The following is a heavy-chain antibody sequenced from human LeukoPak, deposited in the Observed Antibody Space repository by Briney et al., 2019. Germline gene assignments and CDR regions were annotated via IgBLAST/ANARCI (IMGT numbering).Heavy chain of an antibody. CDR3: AKDAQRGFDYSNSLEY. Sequence: GGSLRLSCAASGFTFSHFAFHWVRQAPGKGLEWVAVIWSDGTNKYYGNSVKGQFTIHRDDSQNRVYLQMNNLRVDDTAIYFCAKDAQRGFDYSNSLEYWGQGSPVTVSS. V-gene: IGHV3-33*03. J-gene: IGHJ4*02. D-gene: IGHD4-11*01. CDR2: IWSDGTNK. CDR1: GFTFSHFA.